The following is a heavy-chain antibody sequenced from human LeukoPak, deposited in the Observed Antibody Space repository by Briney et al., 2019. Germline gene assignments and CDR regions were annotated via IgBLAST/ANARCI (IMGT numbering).Heavy chain of an antibody. Sequence: GGSLRLSCSASGFLFYSYAMHWVRQAPGKGLEWVSAISGSGGSTYYADSVKGRFTISRDNSKNTLYLQMNSLRAEDTAVYYCARTKPGMGAIQAFDIWGQGTMVTVSS. V-gene: IGHV3-23*01. CDR1: GFLFYSYA. CDR3: ARTKPGMGAIQAFDI. D-gene: IGHD1-26*01. CDR2: ISGSGGST. J-gene: IGHJ3*02.